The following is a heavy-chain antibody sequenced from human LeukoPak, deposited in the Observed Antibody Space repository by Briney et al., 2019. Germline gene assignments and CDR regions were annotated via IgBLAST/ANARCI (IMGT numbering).Heavy chain of an antibody. Sequence: GGSLRLSCAASGFTFSNYWMHWVRQAPGKGLVWVSRINTDGSSTNYADSVKGRFTISRDNAKNTLYVQMTSLRVEDTAVYYCARVESGSCSTTRCRNIDYWGQGPLVTASS. D-gene: IGHD2-2*01. V-gene: IGHV3-74*01. J-gene: IGHJ4*02. CDR1: GFTFSNYW. CDR2: INTDGSST. CDR3: ARVESGSCSTTRCRNIDY.